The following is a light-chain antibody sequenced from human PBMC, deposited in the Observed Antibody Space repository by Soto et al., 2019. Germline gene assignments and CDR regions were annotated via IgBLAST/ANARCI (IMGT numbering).Light chain of an antibody. CDR3: SSYTTGTTLGV. CDR1: SSDVGTYNH. CDR2: DVS. Sequence: QSALTQPASVSGSPGQSITISCTGTSSDVGTYNHVSWYQQHPGKAPKLMIYDVSNRPSGVSNRFSGSKSGNTASLTISGLQAEDEADYYCSSYTTGTTLGVFGTGTKVTVL. V-gene: IGLV2-14*01. J-gene: IGLJ1*01.